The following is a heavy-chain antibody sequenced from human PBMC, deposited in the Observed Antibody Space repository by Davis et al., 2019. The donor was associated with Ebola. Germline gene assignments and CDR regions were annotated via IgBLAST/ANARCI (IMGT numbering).Heavy chain of an antibody. CDR2: IIPIFGTA. CDR1: GGTFSSYA. Sequence: SVKVSCKASGGTFSSYAISWVRQAPGQGLEWMGGIIPIFGTANYAQKFQGRVTITADESTSTAYMELSSLRSEDTAVYYCAEDYGGKYYYYGMDVWGQGTTVTVSS. V-gene: IGHV1-69*13. CDR3: AEDYGGKYYYYGMDV. J-gene: IGHJ6*02. D-gene: IGHD4-23*01.